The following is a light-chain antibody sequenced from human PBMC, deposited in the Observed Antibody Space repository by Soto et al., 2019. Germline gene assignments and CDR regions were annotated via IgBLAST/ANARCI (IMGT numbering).Light chain of an antibody. CDR2: YAA. CDR1: QSGSGNF. J-gene: IGKJ1*01. CDR3: QHYGDPSWA. Sequence: LCWSAGETATLACRASQSGSGNFLAGYQQKPGQSPRLLIYYAAIRATGIPDRFSGSGSGTDFTLTISRLQREDFAVYYCQHYGDPSWAFGQGTKVDIK. V-gene: IGKV3-20*01.